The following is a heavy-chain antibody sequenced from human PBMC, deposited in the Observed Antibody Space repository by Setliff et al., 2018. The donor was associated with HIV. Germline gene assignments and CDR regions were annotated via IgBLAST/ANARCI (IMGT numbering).Heavy chain of an antibody. CDR1: GYTFNDYF. V-gene: IGHV1-2*02. CDR2: INPNSGAT. D-gene: IGHD4-17*01. CDR3: ATEEGTTVHRIGF. Sequence: ASVKVSCKSSGYTFNDYFIHWVRQVPGQGLEWMGWINPNSGATNYAQTFQGRVTMTRDTSVSKAYMELSRLRSDDTGIYYCATEEGTTVHRIGFWGQGTLVTVSS. J-gene: IGHJ4*02.